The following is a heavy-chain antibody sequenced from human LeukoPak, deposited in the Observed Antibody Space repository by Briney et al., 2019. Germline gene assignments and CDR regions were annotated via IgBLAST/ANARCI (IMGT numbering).Heavy chain of an antibody. CDR2: ISYDGGNK. D-gene: IGHD3-10*01. CDR1: GFTFSSYC. Sequence: GGSLRLSCAASGFTFSSYCMHWVRQAPGKGLEWVAVISYDGGNKYYADSVKGRFTISRDNSKNTLYLQMNSLRAEDTAVYYCAKDGDYYGSGKGGFDYWGQGTLVTVSS. V-gene: IGHV3-30*18. CDR3: AKDGDYYGSGKGGFDY. J-gene: IGHJ4*02.